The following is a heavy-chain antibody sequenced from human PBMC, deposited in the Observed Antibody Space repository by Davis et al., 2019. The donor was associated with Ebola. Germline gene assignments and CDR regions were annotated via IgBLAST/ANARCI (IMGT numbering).Heavy chain of an antibody. CDR1: GYTHPDYI. D-gene: IGHD4-17*01. CDR3: AGRYGEYPGGFDP. Sequence: ASVTVSRKASGYTHPDYIIHRLRQAPGQGLEWLGRVILTCGATNHAQQFQARVTLTRDTSISTVYMELSSLGYDDTADYCGAGRYGEYPGGFDPWGQGTLVTVSS. V-gene: IGHV1-2*06. J-gene: IGHJ5*02. CDR2: VILTCGAT.